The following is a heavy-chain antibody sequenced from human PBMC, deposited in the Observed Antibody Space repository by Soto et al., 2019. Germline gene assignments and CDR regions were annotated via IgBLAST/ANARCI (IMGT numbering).Heavy chain of an antibody. V-gene: IGHV4-59*01. CDR2: ISFSGAT. CDR3: ARDRRDGYKRHFGF. CDR1: GVSITSYS. Sequence: SETLSLTCTVSGVSITSYSWSWIRQTPGKGLDWIGSISFSGATYSNPPLKGRAALAVDTSENHLSLTLNSVTSADTAVYFCARDRRDGYKRHFGFWGQGNQVTVSS. J-gene: IGHJ4*02. D-gene: IGHD3-9*01.